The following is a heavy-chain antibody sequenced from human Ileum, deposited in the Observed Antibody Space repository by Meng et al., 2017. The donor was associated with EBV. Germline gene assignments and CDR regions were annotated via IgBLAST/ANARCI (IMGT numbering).Heavy chain of an antibody. V-gene: IGHV4-4*02. CDR3: ARESYSDSSGYYSLDY. Sequence: GQPQGPGQGLVRPSGALSRTCSVSGGSISSSNWWSWVRQAPGKGLEWIGEIHHTESTNYNPSLKSRVTISVDKSKNQFSLKLSSVTAADTAVYYCARESYSDSSGYYSLDYWGQGSLVTVSS. CDR1: GGSISSSNW. D-gene: IGHD3-22*01. J-gene: IGHJ4*02. CDR2: IHHTEST.